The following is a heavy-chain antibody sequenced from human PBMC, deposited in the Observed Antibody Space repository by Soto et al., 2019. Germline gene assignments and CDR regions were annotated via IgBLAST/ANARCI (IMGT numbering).Heavy chain of an antibody. J-gene: IGHJ4*02. D-gene: IGHD6-13*01. V-gene: IGHV1-18*01. Sequence: QVQLAQSGAEVKKPGASVKVSCKASGYTFTSYGITWVRQAPGQGLEWMAWINPYNGNTKYAETFLGRVTVTTDTSTATAYMEVRSLTSDDTAVFYCARVGVGLAAPRVWPYWGQGTPVTVSS. CDR2: INPYNGNT. CDR1: GYTFTSYG. CDR3: ARVGVGLAAPRVWPY.